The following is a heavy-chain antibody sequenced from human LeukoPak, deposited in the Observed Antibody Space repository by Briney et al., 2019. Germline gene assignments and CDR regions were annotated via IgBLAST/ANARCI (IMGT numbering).Heavy chain of an antibody. V-gene: IGHV3-23*01. CDR1: GFTFSSYA. Sequence: TGGSLRLSCAASGFTFSSYAMSWVRQAPGKGLEWVSAISGSGGSTYYADSVKGRFTISRDNSKNTMYLQMNSLRAEDTAVYYCAKLNGYNFGYYFDYWGQGTLVTVSS. D-gene: IGHD5-12*01. J-gene: IGHJ4*02. CDR2: ISGSGGST. CDR3: AKLNGYNFGYYFDY.